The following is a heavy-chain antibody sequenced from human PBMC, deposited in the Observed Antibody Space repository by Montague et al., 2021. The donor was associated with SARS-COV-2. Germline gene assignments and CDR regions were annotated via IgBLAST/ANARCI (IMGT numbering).Heavy chain of an antibody. Sequence: SLRLSCAASGFTFSSYEMNWVRQAPGKGLEWVSYISSSGSTIYYADSVKGRFTISRDNAKNSLYLQMNSLRAEDTAVYYCARGLSIAVAGTLFPDYYYCMDVWGKGTTVTVSS. J-gene: IGHJ6*03. CDR3: ARGLSIAVAGTLFPDYYYCMDV. D-gene: IGHD6-19*01. CDR1: GFTFSSYE. V-gene: IGHV3-48*03. CDR2: ISSSGSTI.